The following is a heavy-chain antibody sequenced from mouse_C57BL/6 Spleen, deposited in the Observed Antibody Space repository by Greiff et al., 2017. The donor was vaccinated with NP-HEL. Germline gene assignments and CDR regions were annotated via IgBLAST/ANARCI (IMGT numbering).Heavy chain of an antibody. V-gene: IGHV1-26*01. D-gene: IGHD2-3*01. Sequence: EVQLQQSGPELVKPGASVKISCKASGYTFTDYYMNWVKQSHGKSLEWIGDINPNNGGTSYNQKFKGKATLTVDKSSSTAYMELRSLTSEDSAVYYCASIGDGYPYYYAMDYWGQGTSVTVSS. CDR3: ASIGDGYPYYYAMDY. J-gene: IGHJ4*01. CDR2: INPNNGGT. CDR1: GYTFTDYY.